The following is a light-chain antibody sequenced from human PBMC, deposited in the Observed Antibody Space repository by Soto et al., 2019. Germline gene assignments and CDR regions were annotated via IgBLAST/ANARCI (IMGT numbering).Light chain of an antibody. Sequence: EIVMTQSPATLSVSPGERATLSCRASQSVSSNLAWYQQKPGQAPRLLIYGASTKATGIPARFSGSGSGTXXXXXXXXXXSEDFAVYYCQQDNNWPPLTFGGGTKVEIK. V-gene: IGKV3-15*01. J-gene: IGKJ4*01. CDR1: QSVSSN. CDR3: QQDNNWPPLT. CDR2: GAS.